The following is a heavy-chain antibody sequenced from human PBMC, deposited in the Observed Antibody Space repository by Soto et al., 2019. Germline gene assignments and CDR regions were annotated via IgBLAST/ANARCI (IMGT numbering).Heavy chain of an antibody. CDR3: ALGLTWISMTYRYHYGMDV. CDR2: ITYDGANE. D-gene: IGHD3-22*01. CDR1: GFTFRNYV. J-gene: IGHJ6*02. Sequence: GGSLRLSCAASGFTFRNYVTHWVRQAPGKGLEWVAIITYDGANEYYADSGQVRFTISRDNSDNSLYLQMRSLRPDDTTVYYCALGLTWISMTYRYHYGMDVWGQGTTVTVFS. V-gene: IGHV3-30-3*01.